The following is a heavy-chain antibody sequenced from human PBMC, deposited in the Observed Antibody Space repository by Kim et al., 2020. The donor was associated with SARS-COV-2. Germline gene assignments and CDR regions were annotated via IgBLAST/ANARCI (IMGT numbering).Heavy chain of an antibody. CDR3: ARSANLWFGELLQGYGMDV. J-gene: IGHJ6*02. CDR1: GGTFSSYA. D-gene: IGHD3-10*01. Sequence: SVKVSCKASGGTFSSYAISWVRQAPGQGLEWMGGIIPIFGTANYAQKFQGRVTITADESTSTAYMELSSLRSEDTAVYYCARSANLWFGELLQGYGMDVWGQGTTVTVSS. CDR2: IIPIFGTA. V-gene: IGHV1-69*13.